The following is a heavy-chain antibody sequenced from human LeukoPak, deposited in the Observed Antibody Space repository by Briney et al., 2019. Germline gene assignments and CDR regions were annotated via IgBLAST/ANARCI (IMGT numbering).Heavy chain of an antibody. D-gene: IGHD3-22*01. Sequence: GGSLRLSCAASGFTFSSYAMHWVRQAPGKGLEWVAVISYDGSNKYYADSVKGRFTISRDNSKNTLYLQMNSLRAEDTAVYYCAKDCSGYSSGDAFDIWGQGTMVTVSS. CDR2: ISYDGSNK. V-gene: IGHV3-30-3*01. CDR1: GFTFSSYA. CDR3: AKDCSGYSSGDAFDI. J-gene: IGHJ3*02.